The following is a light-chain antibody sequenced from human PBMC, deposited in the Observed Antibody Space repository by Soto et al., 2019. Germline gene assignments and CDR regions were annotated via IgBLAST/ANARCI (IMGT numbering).Light chain of an antibody. V-gene: IGKV3-20*01. J-gene: IGKJ1*01. CDR1: QSIRSNY. CDR2: GAS. CDR3: HQRQSWPRT. Sequence: EIVLTQSPGTPSLSPGERATLSCRASQSIRSNYVAWYQQKPGQGPRLLIYGASSRATGIPDRFSASGSGTDFTLTISDVQPEDFALYYCHQRQSWPRTFGQGTKVDIK.